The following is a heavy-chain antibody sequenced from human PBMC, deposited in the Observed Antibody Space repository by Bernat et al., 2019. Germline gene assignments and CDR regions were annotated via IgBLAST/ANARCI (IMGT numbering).Heavy chain of an antibody. CDR1: GFTFSGYW. CDR2: IKQDGSEK. Sequence: EVQLVESGGGLVQPGGSLRLSCAASGFTFSGYWMSWVRQAPGKGLEWVANIKQDGSEKYYVDSVKGRFTISRDNAKNSLYLQMNSLRAEDTAVYYCARDMQPAGGRRFLEWLLLDAFDIWGQGTMVTVSS. CDR3: ARDMQPAGGRRFLEWLLLDAFDI. J-gene: IGHJ3*02. D-gene: IGHD3-3*01. V-gene: IGHV3-7*04.